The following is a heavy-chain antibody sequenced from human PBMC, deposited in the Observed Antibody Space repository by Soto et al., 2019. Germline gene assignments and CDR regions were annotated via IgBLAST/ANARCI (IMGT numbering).Heavy chain of an antibody. CDR1: GRTFSSYA. CDR2: ISGSGGST. J-gene: IGHJ6*02. CDR3: ANPFAYTFFTHYYYYCIDL. D-gene: IGHD2-2*02. V-gene: IGHV3-23*01. Sequence: PGGSMRLSCAASGRTFSSYAMSWVRQAPGKGLEWVSAISGSGGSTYYADSVKGRFTISRDNSKNTLYLQMNSLRAEDTAVYYCANPFAYTFFTHYYYYCIDLCRQGTTVTVSS.